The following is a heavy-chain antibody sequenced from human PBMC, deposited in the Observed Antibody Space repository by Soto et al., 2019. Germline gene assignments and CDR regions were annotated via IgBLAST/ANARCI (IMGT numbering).Heavy chain of an antibody. Sequence: SQTLSLTCAITGDSVSSNSAGWSWVRQSPSRGLEWLGRTYYRSKWYYEYAVSVRGRITINPDTSKNQYSLQLNSVTPGDTAVYFCARGEHNSGRIFDYWGQGTLVTVSS. CDR3: ARGEHNSGRIFDY. D-gene: IGHD1-26*01. J-gene: IGHJ4*01. CDR2: TYYRSKWYY. V-gene: IGHV6-1*01. CDR1: GDSVSSNSAG.